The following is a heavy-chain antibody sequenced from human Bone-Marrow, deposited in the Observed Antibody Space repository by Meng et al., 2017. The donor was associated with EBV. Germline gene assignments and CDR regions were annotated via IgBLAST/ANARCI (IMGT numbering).Heavy chain of an antibody. V-gene: IGHV3-21*01. Sequence: EVQLVESGGGLVKLGGSVRLACSGSGFIFSSYSMNGVRPAPGKGLEWVSSISSSSSYIYYADSVKGRFTISRDNAKNSLYLQMNSLRAEDTAVYYCARLGYCSGGSCSAFDYWGQGTLVTVST. CDR2: ISSSSSYI. CDR1: GFIFSSYS. J-gene: IGHJ4*02. D-gene: IGHD2-15*01. CDR3: ARLGYCSGGSCSAFDY.